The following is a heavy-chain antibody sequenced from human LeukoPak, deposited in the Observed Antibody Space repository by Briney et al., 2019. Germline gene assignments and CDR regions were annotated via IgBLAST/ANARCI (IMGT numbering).Heavy chain of an antibody. V-gene: IGHV3-9*01. D-gene: IGHD1-14*01. CDR1: GFTFDDYA. Sequence: GRSLRLSCAASGFTFDDYAMHWVRQAPGKGLEWVSGISRNSGSIGYADSVKGRFTISRDNAKNSLYLQMNSLRAEDTAVYYCATQLGYKGNYWGQGTLVTVSS. J-gene: IGHJ4*02. CDR3: ATQLGYKGNY. CDR2: ISRNSGSI.